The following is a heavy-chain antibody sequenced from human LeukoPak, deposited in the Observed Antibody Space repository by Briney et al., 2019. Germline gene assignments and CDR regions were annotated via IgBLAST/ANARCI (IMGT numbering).Heavy chain of an antibody. V-gene: IGHV4-34*01. CDR1: GGSFSGYY. D-gene: IGHD3-10*01. Sequence: SETLSLTCAVYGGSFSGYYLSWIRQPPGKGLEWIGEINHSGSTNYNPSLKSRVTISVDTSKNQFSLKLSSVTAADTAVYYCARGLGITMVRGVTPDYYYGMDVWGKGTTVTVSS. CDR3: ARGLGITMVRGVTPDYYYGMDV. CDR2: INHSGST. J-gene: IGHJ6*04.